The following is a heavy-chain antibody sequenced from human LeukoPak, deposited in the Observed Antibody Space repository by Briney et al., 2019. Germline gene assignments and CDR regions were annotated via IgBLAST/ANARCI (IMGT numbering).Heavy chain of an antibody. D-gene: IGHD3-10*01. V-gene: IGHV3-23*01. CDR1: GFTFSSYA. Sequence: GGSLRLSCAASGFTFSSYAMSWVRQAPGKGLEWVSAISGSGGSTYYADSVKGRFTISRDNAKNSLYLQMNSLRAEDTALYYCAKDHTYGSGSYTLSYWGQGTLVTVSS. J-gene: IGHJ4*02. CDR3: AKDHTYGSGSYTLSY. CDR2: ISGSGGST.